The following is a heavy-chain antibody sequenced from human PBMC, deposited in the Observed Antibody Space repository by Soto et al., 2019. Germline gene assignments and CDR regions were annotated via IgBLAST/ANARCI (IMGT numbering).Heavy chain of an antibody. CDR3: ARDDVLCDGGRCYGIPLDF. D-gene: IGHD2-15*01. CDR1: GFTVSSKY. Sequence: EVQLVESGGGLVQPGGSLRLSCAASGFTVSSKYMTWVRQAPGKGLECVSLIQSGGTTYYADSVKGRFTISRDTSENTLHLQMDSLKFEDTAVYYCARDDVLCDGGRCYGIPLDFWGKGTTVNVSS. CDR2: IQSGGTT. J-gene: IGHJ6*04. V-gene: IGHV3-66*01.